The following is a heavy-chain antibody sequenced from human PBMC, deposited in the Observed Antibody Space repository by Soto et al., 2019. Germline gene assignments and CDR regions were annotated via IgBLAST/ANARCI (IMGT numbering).Heavy chain of an antibody. Sequence: QVQLQESGPGLVKPSGTLSLTCAVSGGSISSSNWWSWVRQPPGKGLEWIGEIYHSGSTNYNPSLKSRVTXXVXKXXNPSSLKLSSVTAADTAVYYCARPLDTVTTLAFDIWGQGTMVTVSS. CDR2: IYHSGST. D-gene: IGHD4-17*01. J-gene: IGHJ3*02. CDR1: GGSISSSNW. V-gene: IGHV4-4*02. CDR3: ARPLDTVTTLAFDI.